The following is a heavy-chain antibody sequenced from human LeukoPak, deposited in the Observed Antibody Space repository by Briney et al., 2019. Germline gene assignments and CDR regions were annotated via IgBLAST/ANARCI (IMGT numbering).Heavy chain of an antibody. CDR1: GYTFTGYY. CDR2: INPNSGDT. Sequence: ASVKVSCKASGYTFTGYYMHWVRQAPGQGLEWMGWINPNSGDTNYAQKFQDRVTMTRDTSIDTAYMQLSRLRSDDTAVYYCAKDRYGDYEAPFHYYMDAWGRGTTVTVSS. J-gene: IGHJ6*03. D-gene: IGHD5-12*01. V-gene: IGHV1-2*02. CDR3: AKDRYGDYEAPFHYYMDA.